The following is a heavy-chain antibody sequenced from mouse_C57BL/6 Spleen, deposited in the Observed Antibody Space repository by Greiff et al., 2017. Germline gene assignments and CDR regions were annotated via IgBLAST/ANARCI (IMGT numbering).Heavy chain of an antibody. V-gene: IGHV1-47*01. CDR2: FHPYNDDT. Sequence: QVQLQQSGAELVKPGASVKMSCKASGYTFTTYPIEWMKQNHGKSLEWIGNFHPYNDDTKYNEKFKGKATLTVEKSSSTVYLELSRLTSDDSAVYYCARGASYYGNYVGAMDYWGQGTSVTVSS. D-gene: IGHD2-10*01. CDR1: GYTFTTYP. J-gene: IGHJ4*01. CDR3: ARGASYYGNYVGAMDY.